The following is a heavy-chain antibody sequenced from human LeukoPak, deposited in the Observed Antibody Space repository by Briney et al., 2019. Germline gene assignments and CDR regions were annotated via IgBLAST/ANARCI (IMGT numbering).Heavy chain of an antibody. CDR2: IRYDENTK. CDR1: GFPFSSYG. J-gene: IGHJ4*02. V-gene: IGHV3-30*02. D-gene: IGHD5-24*01. Sequence: GGSLRLSCTASGFPFSSYGMQWVRQAPGKGLERVACIRYDENTKYYADSVKGRFTVSRDNSENTLFLQMNSLRAEDTAVYYCAKENTRDGYRHFHYWGQGTLVTVSS. CDR3: AKENTRDGYRHFHY.